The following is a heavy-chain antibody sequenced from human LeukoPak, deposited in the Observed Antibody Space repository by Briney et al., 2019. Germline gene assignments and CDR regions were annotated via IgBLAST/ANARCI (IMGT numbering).Heavy chain of an antibody. V-gene: IGHV3-7*01. Sequence: GGSLRLSCAASGFTFSTSWMSWVRQAPEKGLEWVGCIKEDGSAEYYVDSVKGRFTISRDNAKNSLYLQMNSLRAEDTAVYYCARDFSEYSSSWYRFDYWGQGTLVTVSS. CDR1: GFTFSTSW. J-gene: IGHJ4*02. CDR3: ARDFSEYSSSWYRFDY. CDR2: IKEDGSAE. D-gene: IGHD6-13*01.